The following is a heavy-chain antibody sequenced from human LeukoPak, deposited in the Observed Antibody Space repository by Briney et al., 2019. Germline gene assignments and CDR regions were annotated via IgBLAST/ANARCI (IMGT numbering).Heavy chain of an antibody. V-gene: IGHV4-34*01. Sequence: PSETLSLTCAVYGGSFSGYYWSWIRQPPGKGLEWIGEINHSGSTNYNPSLKSRVTISVDTSKNQFSLKLSSVTAADTAVYYCAREGPTSDYYDSSGPPGLFDYWGQGTLVTVSS. CDR1: GGSFSGYY. CDR2: INHSGST. J-gene: IGHJ4*02. D-gene: IGHD3-22*01. CDR3: AREGPTSDYYDSSGPPGLFDY.